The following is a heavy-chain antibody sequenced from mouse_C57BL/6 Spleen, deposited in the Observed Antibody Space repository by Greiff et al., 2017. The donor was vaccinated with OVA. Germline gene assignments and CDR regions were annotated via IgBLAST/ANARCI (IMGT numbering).Heavy chain of an antibody. J-gene: IGHJ2*01. CDR3: ASGDYYFDY. CDR1: GYTFPRYW. V-gene: IGHV1-69*01. Sequence: VQLHQPGADLVMPGSSVKLSCKASGYTFPRYWMHWVKPSPVPCLEWIGDIDPSDSSTNYNQKFKVKSTFTVDKSSSTAYMQLSSLTSEDSAVYYCASGDYYFDYWGQGTTLTVSS. CDR2: IDPSDSST.